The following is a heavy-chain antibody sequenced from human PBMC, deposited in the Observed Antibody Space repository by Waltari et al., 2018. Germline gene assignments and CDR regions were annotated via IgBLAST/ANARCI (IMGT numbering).Heavy chain of an antibody. CDR2: ISYDGSNK. CDR1: GFTFSSYA. Sequence: QVQLVESGGGVVQPGRSLRLSCAASGFTFSSYAMHWVRPAPGKGLEWVAVISYDGSNKYYADSVKGRFTISRDNSKNTLYLQMNSLRAEDTAVYYCARADRTFYYYYYMDVWGKGTTVTISS. J-gene: IGHJ6*03. CDR3: ARADRTFYYYYYMDV. V-gene: IGHV3-30-3*01.